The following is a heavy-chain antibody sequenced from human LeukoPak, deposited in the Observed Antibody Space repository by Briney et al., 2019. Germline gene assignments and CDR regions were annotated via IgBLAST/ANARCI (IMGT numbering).Heavy chain of an antibody. CDR3: AKDYCGGDCYSGWYFDL. CDR2: ISYNSDTI. J-gene: IGHJ2*01. V-gene: IGHV3-9*01. Sequence: GGSLRLSCAASGFTFDDYAMHWVRQAPGKGLEWVSGISYNSDTIAYADSVNGRFTIFRDHAKNSLYLQMNSLRAEDTALYYCAKDYCGGDCYSGWYFDLWGRGTLVTVSS. D-gene: IGHD2-21*02. CDR1: GFTFDDYA.